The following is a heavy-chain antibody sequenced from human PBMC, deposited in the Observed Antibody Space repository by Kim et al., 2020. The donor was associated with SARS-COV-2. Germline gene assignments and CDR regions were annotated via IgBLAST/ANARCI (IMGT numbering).Heavy chain of an antibody. J-gene: IGHJ4*02. CDR2: VNNNNNP. CDR3: AKDHPSGGWPTFDS. Sequence: GGSLRLSCAASGFTFSRRAMSWVRQVPGKGLEWIASVNNNNNPYYADSVKGRFTVSRDNTKDTFYLQMNSLRADDTALYYCAKDHPSGGWPTFDSWGQGT. CDR1: GFTFSRRA. V-gene: IGHV3-23*05. D-gene: IGHD2-15*01.